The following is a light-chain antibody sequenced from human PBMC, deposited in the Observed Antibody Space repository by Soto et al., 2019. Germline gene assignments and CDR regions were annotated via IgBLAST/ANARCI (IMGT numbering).Light chain of an antibody. Sequence: EIVLTQSPATLSLSPGERATLSCWTSQSIDSAYLAWYQQKPGLAPSLLIYDASSRATGIPDRFRGYGSRTDFTLTITRLEPEDFAVYYCQHYGSSPTFGQGTKVDIK. CDR1: QSIDSAY. CDR2: DAS. V-gene: IGKV3D-20*01. CDR3: QHYGSSPT. J-gene: IGKJ1*01.